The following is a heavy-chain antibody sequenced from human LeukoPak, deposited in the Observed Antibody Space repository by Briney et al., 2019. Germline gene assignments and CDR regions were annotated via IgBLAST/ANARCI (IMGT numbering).Heavy chain of an antibody. CDR1: GGSISSYY. D-gene: IGHD3-16*02. CDR3: ASPITFGGVIAGNDAFDI. J-gene: IGHJ3*02. V-gene: IGHV4-4*07. CDR2: IYTSGST. Sequence: SETLSLTCTVSGGSISSYYWSWIRQPAGKGLEWIARIYTSGSTNYDPSVKSRVTMSVDKSKNQFSLKLSFVTAADTDVYYCASPITFGGVIAGNDAFDIWGQGTMVTVSS.